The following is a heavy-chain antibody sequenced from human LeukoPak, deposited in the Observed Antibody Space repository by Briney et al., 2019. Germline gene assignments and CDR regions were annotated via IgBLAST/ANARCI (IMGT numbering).Heavy chain of an antibody. D-gene: IGHD3-10*01. CDR1: GYTFTSYD. J-gene: IGHJ4*02. CDR3: ASPPNYYGSGTSRFDY. CDR2: MNPNSGNT. V-gene: IGHV1-8*01. Sequence: ASVKVSCKASGYTFTSYDINWVRQATGQGLEWMGWMNPNSGNTGYAQKFQGRVTITADESTSTAYMELSSLRSEDTAVYYCASPPNYYGSGTSRFDYWGQGTLVTVSS.